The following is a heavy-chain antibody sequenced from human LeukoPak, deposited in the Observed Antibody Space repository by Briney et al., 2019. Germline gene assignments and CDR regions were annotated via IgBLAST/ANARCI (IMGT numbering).Heavy chain of an antibody. D-gene: IGHD3-10*01. CDR3: AKGHYYGSGSLDY. J-gene: IGHJ4*02. CDR2: IGGRDGST. V-gene: IGHV3-23*01. CDR1: GFTFGSYG. Sequence: GGSLRLSCAASGFTFGSYGMRWVRQAPGKGLEWVSVIGGRDGSTYYADSVKGRFTISRDNSKNTLYVQMNSLRAEDTAVYYCAKGHYYGSGSLDYWGQGTLVTVSS.